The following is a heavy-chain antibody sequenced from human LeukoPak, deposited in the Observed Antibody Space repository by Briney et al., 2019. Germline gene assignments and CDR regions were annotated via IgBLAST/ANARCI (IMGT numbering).Heavy chain of an antibody. Sequence: GSSVKVSCKASGGTLSSFAISWVRQAPGQGLEWMGGIIPISDTSNYAQKFQGRVTITADKSTSTAYMELSSLRSEDTAVYYCASFTMIPGSAFDIWGQGTMVTVSS. J-gene: IGHJ3*02. CDR3: ASFTMIPGSAFDI. CDR2: IIPISDTS. V-gene: IGHV1-69*06. CDR1: GGTLSSFA. D-gene: IGHD3-22*01.